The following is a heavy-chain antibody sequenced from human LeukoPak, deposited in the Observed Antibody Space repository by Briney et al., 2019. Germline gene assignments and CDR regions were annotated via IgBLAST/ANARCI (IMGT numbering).Heavy chain of an antibody. CDR3: VKVMSRSYDD. V-gene: IGHV3-23*01. CDR2: ISGSGDNT. CDR1: GFTFSSYG. J-gene: IGHJ4*02. D-gene: IGHD3-10*01. Sequence: GGSLRLSCVASGFTFSSYGMRWVRQTPGKGLEWVSGISGSGDNTYYAEFVQGRFTVSRDNSKNTLILQMNSLRAEDTAVYYCVKVMSRSYDDWGQGTLVTVSS.